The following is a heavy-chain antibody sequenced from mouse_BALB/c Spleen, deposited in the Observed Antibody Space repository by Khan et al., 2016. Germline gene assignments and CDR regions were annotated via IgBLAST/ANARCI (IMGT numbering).Heavy chain of an antibody. CDR2: IFPGTGTT. CDR3: ARWGY. V-gene: IGHV1S132*01. Sequence: QVQLQQSGAELVKPGASVKLSCKTSGYTFTSYWIQWVKQRPGQGLGWIGEIFPGTGTTYYKEKFKGKATLTIDTSSSTAYMQLSSLTSEDSAVYFCARWGYWGQGTSVTVSS. CDR1: GYTFTSYW. J-gene: IGHJ4*01.